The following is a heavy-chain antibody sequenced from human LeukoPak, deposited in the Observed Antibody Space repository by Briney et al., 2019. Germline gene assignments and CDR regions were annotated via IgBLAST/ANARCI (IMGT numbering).Heavy chain of an antibody. D-gene: IGHD1-14*01. CDR2: LYSDGNT. Sequence: GGSLRLSCAASGFTVITNDTTGVRQAPGKGLEWVSVLYSDGNTKYADSVQGRFTISRDNSKNTLYLEMNSLSPDDTAVYYCARGVEPLAANTLAYWGQGTLVTVSS. CDR3: ARGVEPLAANTLAY. J-gene: IGHJ4*02. V-gene: IGHV3-53*01. CDR1: GFTVITND.